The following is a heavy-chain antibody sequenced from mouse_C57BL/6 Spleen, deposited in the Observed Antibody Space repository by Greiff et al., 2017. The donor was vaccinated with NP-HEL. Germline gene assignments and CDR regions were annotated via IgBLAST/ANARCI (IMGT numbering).Heavy chain of an antibody. Sequence: DVKLQESGPELVKPGASVKISCKASGYSFTGYYMNWVKQSPEKSLEWIGEINPSTGGTTYNQKFKAKATLTVDKSSSTAYMQLKSLTSEDSAVYYCARSDDYDGGFAYWGQGTLVTVSA. J-gene: IGHJ3*01. CDR2: INPSTGGT. CDR1: GYSFTGYY. D-gene: IGHD2-4*01. CDR3: ARSDDYDGGFAY. V-gene: IGHV1-42*01.